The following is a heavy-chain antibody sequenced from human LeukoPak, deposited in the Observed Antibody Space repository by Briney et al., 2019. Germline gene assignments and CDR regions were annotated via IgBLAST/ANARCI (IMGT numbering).Heavy chain of an antibody. CDR1: GFTFSAYW. Sequence: GESLRLSCAASGFTFSAYWMTWVRQAPGKGLAWVANIIEGGDVKYYVDSVKGRFTISRDNTKNSLYLQMTSLGADDTAVYYCARVGKNGWDFDHWGQGTLVTVSS. D-gene: IGHD6-19*01. CDR3: ARVGKNGWDFDH. CDR2: IIEGGDVK. V-gene: IGHV3-7*01. J-gene: IGHJ4*02.